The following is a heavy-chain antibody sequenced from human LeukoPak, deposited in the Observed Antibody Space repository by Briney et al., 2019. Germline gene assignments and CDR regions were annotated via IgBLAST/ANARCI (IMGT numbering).Heavy chain of an antibody. Sequence: GGSLRLSCAASGFTFSSYSMNWVRQAPGKGLEWVSSISSSSSYIYYADSVKGRFTISRDNAKNSLCLQMNSLRAEDTAVYYCARDRGYDRPIDYWGQGTLVTVSS. CDR3: ARDRGYDRPIDY. D-gene: IGHD6-13*01. J-gene: IGHJ4*02. CDR2: ISSSSSYI. V-gene: IGHV3-21*01. CDR1: GFTFSSYS.